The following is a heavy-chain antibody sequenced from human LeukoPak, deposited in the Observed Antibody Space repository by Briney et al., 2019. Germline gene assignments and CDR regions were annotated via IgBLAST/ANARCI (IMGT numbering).Heavy chain of an antibody. CDR2: IRYDGSKK. Sequence: GGSLRLSCAASGFTFSTYGMHWVRQAPGKGLEWVTFIRYDGSKKYYADSVKDRFTISRDNSKNTLYLQMNSLRAEDTAVYYCASQPLDYYDSSGYGSSPNDYWGQGTLVTVSS. J-gene: IGHJ4*02. CDR1: GFTFSTYG. V-gene: IGHV3-30*02. D-gene: IGHD3-22*01. CDR3: ASQPLDYYDSSGYGSSPNDY.